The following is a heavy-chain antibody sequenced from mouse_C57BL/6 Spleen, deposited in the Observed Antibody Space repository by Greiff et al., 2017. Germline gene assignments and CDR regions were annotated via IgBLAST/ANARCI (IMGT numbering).Heavy chain of an antibody. V-gene: IGHV5-4*01. CDR2: ISDGGSYT. Sequence: EVQGVESGGGLVKPGGSLKLSCAASGFTFSSYAMSWVRQTPEKRLEWVATISDGGSYTYYPDNVKGRFTISRDNAKNNLYLQMSHLKSEDTAMYYCARNLFYYGSSYSFAYWGQGTLVTVSA. J-gene: IGHJ3*01. CDR3: ARNLFYYGSSYSFAY. D-gene: IGHD1-1*01. CDR1: GFTFSSYA.